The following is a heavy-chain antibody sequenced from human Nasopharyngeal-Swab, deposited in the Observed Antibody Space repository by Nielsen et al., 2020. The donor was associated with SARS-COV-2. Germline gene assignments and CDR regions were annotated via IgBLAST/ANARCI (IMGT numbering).Heavy chain of an antibody. CDR3: ARDKYYDFWSGSNEGWYFDL. Sequence: GGSLRLSCVASGFTFSSYAMSWVRQAPGKGLEWVSVIYSGGSSTYYADSVKGQFTISRDNSKNTLYLQMNSLRAEDTAVYYCARDKYYDFWSGSNEGWYFDLWGRGTLVTVSS. D-gene: IGHD3-3*01. V-gene: IGHV3-23*03. J-gene: IGHJ2*01. CDR2: IYSGGSST. CDR1: GFTFSSYA.